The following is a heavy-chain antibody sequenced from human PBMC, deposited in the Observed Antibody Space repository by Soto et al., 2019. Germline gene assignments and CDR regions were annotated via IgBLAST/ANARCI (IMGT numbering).Heavy chain of an antibody. D-gene: IGHD3-22*01. CDR3: ARGASGAWLFDY. CDR2: ISYDGSNK. Sequence: GGSLRLSCAASGFTFSSYAMHWVRQAPGKGLEWVAVISYDGSNKYYADSVKGRFTISRDNSKNTLYLQMNSLRAEDTAVYYCARGASGAWLFDYWGQGTLVTVSS. CDR1: GFTFSSYA. J-gene: IGHJ4*02. V-gene: IGHV3-30-3*01.